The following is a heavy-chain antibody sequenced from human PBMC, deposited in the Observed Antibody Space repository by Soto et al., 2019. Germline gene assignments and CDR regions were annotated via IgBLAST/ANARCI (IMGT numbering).Heavy chain of an antibody. CDR1: GFVYSTYA. CDR3: VRGIPSQYSSNWLYWDFDL. V-gene: IGHV3-33*01. Sequence: VQLVESGGGVVQPGRSLRLSCAASGFVYSTYAMHWVRLSPGKGLEWVALIWNDGTKEYYVDSVKGRFTISRDNSQNTLKLQMDSLRAEDTAVYFCVRGIPSQYSSNWLYWDFDLWGRGTQVTVSS. D-gene: IGHD6-13*01. CDR2: IWNDGTKE. J-gene: IGHJ2*01.